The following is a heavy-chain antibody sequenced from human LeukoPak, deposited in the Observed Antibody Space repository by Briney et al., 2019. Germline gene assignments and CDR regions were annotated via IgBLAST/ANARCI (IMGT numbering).Heavy chain of an antibody. CDR2: ISAYSGNT. CDR3: ARDWRLDPHDAFDI. V-gene: IGHV1-18*04. D-gene: IGHD3-9*01. Sequence: ASVKVSCKASGYTFSSYGISWLRQAPGQGLEWMGWISAYSGNTNYARNFQGRVTMTRDTYTSTAYMELLSLRSDDTAVYYCARDWRLDPHDAFDIWGQGTMVTVSS. J-gene: IGHJ3*02. CDR1: GYTFSSYG.